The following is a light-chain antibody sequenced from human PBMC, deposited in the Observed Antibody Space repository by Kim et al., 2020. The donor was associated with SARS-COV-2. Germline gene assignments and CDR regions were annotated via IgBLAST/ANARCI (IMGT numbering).Light chain of an antibody. V-gene: IGLV2-11*01. J-gene: IGLJ2*01. Sequence: QSALTQPRSVSESPGQSVTISCTGTSSDVGGTYNYVSWYQQYPGKAPKLIIYDVNKRPSGVPDRFSGSKSANTASLTISGLQSEDEADYYCCSYTGTYMWLFGGGTQLTVL. CDR3: CSYTGTYMWL. CDR2: DVN. CDR1: SSDVGGTYNY.